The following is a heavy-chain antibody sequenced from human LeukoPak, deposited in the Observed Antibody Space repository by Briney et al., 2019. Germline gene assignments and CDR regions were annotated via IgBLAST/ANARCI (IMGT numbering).Heavy chain of an antibody. V-gene: IGHV1-69*02. CDR2: IIPILGIA. CDR3: ARALGAVAGSDKYNWFDP. CDR1: GGTFSSYT. D-gene: IGHD6-19*01. Sequence: GASVKVSCKASGGTFSSYTISWVRQAPGQGLEWMGRIIPILGIANYAQKFQGRVTITADKSTSTAYMELSSLRSEDTAVYYCARALGAVAGSDKYNWFDPWGQGTLVTVSS. J-gene: IGHJ5*02.